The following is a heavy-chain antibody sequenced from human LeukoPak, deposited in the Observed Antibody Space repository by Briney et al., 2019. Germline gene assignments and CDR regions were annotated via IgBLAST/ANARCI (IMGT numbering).Heavy chain of an antibody. CDR2: IYYSGST. CDR1: GGSISSSSYY. Sequence: SETLSLTCTVSGGSISSSSYYWGWIRQPPGKGLEWIGSIYYSGSTYYNPSLKSRVTISVDTSKNQFSLKLSSVTAADTAVYYCAREYSSSSASEFDYWGQGTLVTVSS. V-gene: IGHV4-39*07. J-gene: IGHJ4*02. D-gene: IGHD6-6*01. CDR3: AREYSSSSASEFDY.